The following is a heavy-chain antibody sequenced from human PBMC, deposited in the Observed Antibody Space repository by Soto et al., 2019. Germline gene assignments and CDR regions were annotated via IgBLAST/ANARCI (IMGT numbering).Heavy chain of an antibody. Sequence: PSQTLSLTCAISGDSVSGNSAAWNWIRLSTSRGLEWLARTYYRSRWYNDYAVSVRSRITVNPDTSKNQFSLQLTSVTLEDSAVYYCAGTTSHQWYYMDVWGKGTTVTVSS. V-gene: IGHV6-1*01. CDR2: TYYRSRWYN. CDR1: GDSVSGNSAA. D-gene: IGHD1-7*01. CDR3: AGTTSHQWYYMDV. J-gene: IGHJ6*03.